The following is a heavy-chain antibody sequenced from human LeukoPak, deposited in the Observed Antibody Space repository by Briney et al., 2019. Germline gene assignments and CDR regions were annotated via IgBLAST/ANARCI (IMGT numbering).Heavy chain of an antibody. Sequence: RASVKVSCKASGYTFTSYYMHWVRQAPGQGLEWMGIINPSGGSTSYAQKFQGRVTMTRDTSTSTVYMELSSLRSEDTAVYYCARANMVRGVGSFFDRNWFDPWGQGTLVTVSS. CDR1: GYTFTSYY. V-gene: IGHV1-46*01. CDR2: INPSGGST. J-gene: IGHJ5*02. D-gene: IGHD3-10*01. CDR3: ARANMVRGVGSFFDRNWFDP.